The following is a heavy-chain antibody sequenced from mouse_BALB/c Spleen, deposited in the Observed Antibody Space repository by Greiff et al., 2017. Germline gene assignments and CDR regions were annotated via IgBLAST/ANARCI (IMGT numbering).Heavy chain of an antibody. J-gene: IGHJ3*01. Sequence: VQLQQSGAELVKPGASVKLSCTASGFNIKDTYMHWVKQRPEQGLEWIGRIDPANGNTKYDPKFQGKATITADTSSNTAYLQLSSLTSEDTAVYYCARGAARAEWFAYWGQGTLVTVSA. D-gene: IGHD3-1*01. CDR1: GFNIKDTY. CDR2: IDPANGNT. V-gene: IGHV14-3*02. CDR3: ARGAARAEWFAY.